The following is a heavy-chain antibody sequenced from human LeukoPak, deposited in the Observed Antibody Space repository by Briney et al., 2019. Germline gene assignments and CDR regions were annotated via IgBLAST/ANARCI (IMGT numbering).Heavy chain of an antibody. J-gene: IGHJ4*02. CDR2: INSDGSST. Sequence: GGSLRLSCAASGFTFSSYWMHWVRQAPGKGLVWVSRINSDGSSTSYADSVKGRFTIFRDNAKNTLYLQMNSLRAEDTAVYYCATRTTNYYDSSGYYGLDYWGQGTLVTVSS. D-gene: IGHD3-22*01. V-gene: IGHV3-74*01. CDR3: ATRTTNYYDSSGYYGLDY. CDR1: GFTFSSYW.